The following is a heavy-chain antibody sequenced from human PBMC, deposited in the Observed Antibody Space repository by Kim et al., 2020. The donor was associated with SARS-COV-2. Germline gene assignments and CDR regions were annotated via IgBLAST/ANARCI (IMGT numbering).Heavy chain of an antibody. D-gene: IGHD1-26*01. CDR1: GYTFTSYA. CDR2: INAGNGNT. CDR3: ARAPNAPSIVGATTGYYFDY. J-gene: IGHJ4*02. V-gene: IGHV1-3*01. Sequence: ASVKVSCKASGYTFTSYAMHWVRQAPGQRLEWMGWINAGNGNTKYSQKFQGRVTITRDTSASTAYMELSSLRSEDTAVYYCARAPNAPSIVGATTGYYFDYWGQGTLVTVSS.